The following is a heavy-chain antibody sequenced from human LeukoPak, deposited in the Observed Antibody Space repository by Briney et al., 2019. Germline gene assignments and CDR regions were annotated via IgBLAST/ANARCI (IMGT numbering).Heavy chain of an antibody. V-gene: IGHV3-23*01. J-gene: IGHJ3*02. Sequence: PGGSLRLSCAASGFTFSSYAMSWVRQAPGKGLEWVSAISGSGGSTYYADSVKGRFTISRDNSKNTLYLQMNSLRAEDTAVYYCAREGYCSSTSCSEDAFDIWGQGTMVTVSS. CDR1: GFTFSSYA. CDR3: AREGYCSSTSCSEDAFDI. D-gene: IGHD2-2*01. CDR2: ISGSGGST.